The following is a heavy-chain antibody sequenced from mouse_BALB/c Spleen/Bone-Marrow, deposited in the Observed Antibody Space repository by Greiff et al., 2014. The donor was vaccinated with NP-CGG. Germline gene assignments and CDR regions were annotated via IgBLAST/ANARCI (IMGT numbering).Heavy chain of an antibody. CDR1: GFSLTTYD. Sequence: VQLQQSGPGLVQPSQSLSITCTVSGFSLTTYDVHWVRQSPGKGLEWLGVIWSGGSTDYNAAFISRLSISKDNSKSQVFFKMNSLQANDTAIYYCARNHRGYYFDYWGQGTTLTVSS. D-gene: IGHD3-1*01. V-gene: IGHV2-2*02. CDR3: ARNHRGYYFDY. CDR2: IWSGGST. J-gene: IGHJ2*01.